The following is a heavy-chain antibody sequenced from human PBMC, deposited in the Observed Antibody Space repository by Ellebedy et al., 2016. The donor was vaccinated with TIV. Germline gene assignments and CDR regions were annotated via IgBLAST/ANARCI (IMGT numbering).Heavy chain of an antibody. D-gene: IGHD6-19*01. CDR2: ISSSSSYI. V-gene: IGHV3-21*01. CDR3: ASAGGSGWYYNNYYFDY. CDR1: GFTFSTYG. Sequence: GESLKISXAASGFTFSTYGMNWVRQAPGKGLEWVSSISSSSSYIYYADSVEGRFTISRDNAKNSLYLQMNSLRAEDTAIYYCASAGGSGWYYNNYYFDYWGQGTLVTVSS. J-gene: IGHJ4*02.